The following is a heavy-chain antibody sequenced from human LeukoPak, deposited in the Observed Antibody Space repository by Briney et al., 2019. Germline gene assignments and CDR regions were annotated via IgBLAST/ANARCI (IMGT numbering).Heavy chain of an antibody. CDR2: IKQEGSEK. V-gene: IGHV3-7*01. J-gene: IGHJ4*02. CDR3: ARLSIAAAGNDC. Sequence: GGSLRLFCAASEFIFSSYWMSCVRQAPGKGREGVANIKQEGSEKYYVDSVKGRFTISRDNAKNSLYLQMNSLRAEDTAVYYCARLSIAAAGNDCWGQGTLVTVSS. CDR1: EFIFSSYW. D-gene: IGHD6-13*01.